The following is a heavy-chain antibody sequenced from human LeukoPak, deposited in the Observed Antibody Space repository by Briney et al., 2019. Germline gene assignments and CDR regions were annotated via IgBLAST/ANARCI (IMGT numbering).Heavy chain of an antibody. CDR1: GYSISSGYY. J-gene: IGHJ4*02. CDR2: FYRSGST. V-gene: IGHV4-38-2*02. CDR3: ARVGDYYGSGTHLEY. Sequence: SETLSLTCTVSGYSISSGYYWGSIRQPPGKGLQWIGSFYRSGSTYYNPSLKSRVAISVDTSKNQFSLKLSSVTAADTAVYYCARVGDYYGSGTHLEYWGQGTLVTVSS. D-gene: IGHD3-10*01.